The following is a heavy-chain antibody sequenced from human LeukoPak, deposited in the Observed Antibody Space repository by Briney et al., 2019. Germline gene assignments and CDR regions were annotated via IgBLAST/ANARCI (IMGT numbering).Heavy chain of an antibody. Sequence: GGSLRLSCTASGFTFSSYAMTWVRQAPGKGLEWVSSMSSGSRYLYYADSVRGRFTISRDNAKNSLYLVMNSLRAEDTAIYYCARDRPTGASRVFVVQWGQGTLDTVSS. D-gene: IGHD3-3*01. CDR1: GFTFSSYA. CDR3: ARDRPTGASRVFVVQ. CDR2: MSSGSRYL. J-gene: IGHJ4*02. V-gene: IGHV3-21*01.